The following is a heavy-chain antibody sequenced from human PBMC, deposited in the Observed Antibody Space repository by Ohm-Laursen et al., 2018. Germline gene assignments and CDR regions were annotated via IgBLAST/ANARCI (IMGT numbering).Heavy chain of an antibody. CDR1: GFTFDDYA. D-gene: IGHD2-21*02. CDR2: ISWNSGSI. J-gene: IGHJ3*02. Sequence: SLRLSCAASGFTFDDYATHWVRQAPGKGLEWVSGISWNSGSIGYADSVKGRFTISRDNAKNSLYLQMNSLRAEDTALYYCAKDSGVVVVTGAFDIWGQGTMVTVSS. CDR3: AKDSGVVVVTGAFDI. V-gene: IGHV3-9*01.